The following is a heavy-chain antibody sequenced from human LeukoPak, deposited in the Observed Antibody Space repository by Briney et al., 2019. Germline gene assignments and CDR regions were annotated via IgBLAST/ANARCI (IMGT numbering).Heavy chain of an antibody. CDR1: GFNFDDTA. D-gene: IGHD6-19*01. Sequence: GGSLRLSCAASGFNFDDTAMHWVRQSPGKGLEWVSGIYWKSGIIGYADSVKGRFTISRHNAKDALYLQMNSLRAEDTAVYYCAREGYSSGWYYFDYWGQGTLVTVSS. CDR2: IYWKSGII. CDR3: AREGYSSGWYYFDY. V-gene: IGHV3-9*01. J-gene: IGHJ4*02.